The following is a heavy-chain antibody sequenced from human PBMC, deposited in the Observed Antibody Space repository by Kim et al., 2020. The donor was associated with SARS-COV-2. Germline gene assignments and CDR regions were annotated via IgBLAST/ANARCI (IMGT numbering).Heavy chain of an antibody. J-gene: IGHJ6*03. Sequence: ASVKVSCKASGYTFTSYGISWVRQAPGQGLEWMGWISADNGNTNYAQKLQGRVTRNTDISTSTAYMELRSLRSDDTARYYCARHIVGDSGWYYFYYMDVWGKGTTLTVSS. CDR2: ISADNGNT. CDR1: GYTFTSYG. V-gene: IGHV1-18*01. CDR3: ARHIVGDSGWYYFYYMDV. D-gene: IGHD6-19*01.